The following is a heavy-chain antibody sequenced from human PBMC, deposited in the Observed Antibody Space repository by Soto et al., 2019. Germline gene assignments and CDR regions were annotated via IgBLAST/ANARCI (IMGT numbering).Heavy chain of an antibody. V-gene: IGHV1-58*01. Sequence: SVKVSCKASGFTFTSSAVQWVRQARGQRLEWIGWIVVGSGNTNYAQKFQERVTITRDMSTSTAYMELSSLRSEDAAVYYCAAVGLGYCSGGSCYPPYWGQGTLGTAPQ. D-gene: IGHD2-15*01. CDR3: AAVGLGYCSGGSCYPPY. J-gene: IGHJ4*02. CDR1: GFTFTSSA. CDR2: IVVGSGNT.